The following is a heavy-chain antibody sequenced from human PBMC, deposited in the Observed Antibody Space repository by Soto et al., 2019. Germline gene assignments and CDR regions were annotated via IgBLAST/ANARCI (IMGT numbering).Heavy chain of an antibody. V-gene: IGHV4-34*01. CDR1: GGSFSGYY. Sequence: SETLSLTCAVYGGSFSGYYWSWIRQPPGKGLEWIGEINHSGSTNYNPSLKSRVTISVDTSKNQFSLKLSSATAADTAVYYCARVDYDSSGYYSDYYYGMDVWVQGTTVTVS. D-gene: IGHD3-22*01. CDR2: INHSGST. J-gene: IGHJ6*02. CDR3: ARVDYDSSGYYSDYYYGMDV.